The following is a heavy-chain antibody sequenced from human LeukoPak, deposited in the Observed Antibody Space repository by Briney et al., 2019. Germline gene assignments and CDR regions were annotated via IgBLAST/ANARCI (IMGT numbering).Heavy chain of an antibody. D-gene: IGHD6-13*01. J-gene: IGHJ4*02. V-gene: IGHV1-8*01. CDR3: ARGGSGSSWYDY. CDR2: MNPNSGNT. Sequence: ASAKVSCKASGYTFTSYDINWVRQATGQGLEWMGWMNPNSGNTGSAQKFQGRVTMTRNTSISTTYMELSSLRSEDTAVYYCARGGSGSSWYDYWGQGTLVTVSS. CDR1: GYTFTSYD.